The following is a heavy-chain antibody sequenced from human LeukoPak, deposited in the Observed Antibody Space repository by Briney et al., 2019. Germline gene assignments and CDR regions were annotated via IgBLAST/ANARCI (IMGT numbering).Heavy chain of an antibody. Sequence: PSETLSLTCTVSGGSIRSYYWSWIRQPPGKGLEWIGYIYYRGSTNYNPSLKSRVTISVDTSKNQFSLILTSVTAADTAVYHCARVRSGYSYGPFDYWGQGTLVTVSS. CDR2: IYYRGST. CDR1: GGSIRSYY. J-gene: IGHJ4*02. V-gene: IGHV4-59*01. D-gene: IGHD5-18*01. CDR3: ARVRSGYSYGPFDY.